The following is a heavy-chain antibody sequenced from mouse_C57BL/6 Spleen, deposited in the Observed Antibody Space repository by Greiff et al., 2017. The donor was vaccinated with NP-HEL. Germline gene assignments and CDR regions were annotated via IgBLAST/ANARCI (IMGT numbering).Heavy chain of an antibody. D-gene: IGHD2-4*01. CDR2: IWRGGST. V-gene: IGHV2-5*01. Sequence: VQLVESGPGLVQPSQSLSITCTVSGFSLTSYGVHWVRQSPGKGLEWLGVIWRGGSTDYNAAFMSRLSITKDNSKSQVFFKMNSLQADDTAIYYCAKMRDYDDYYAMDYWGQGTSVTVSS. J-gene: IGHJ4*01. CDR3: AKMRDYDDYYAMDY. CDR1: GFSLTSYG.